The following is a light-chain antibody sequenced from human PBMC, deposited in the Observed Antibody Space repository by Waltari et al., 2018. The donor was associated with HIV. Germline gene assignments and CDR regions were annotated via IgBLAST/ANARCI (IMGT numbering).Light chain of an antibody. CDR2: EVY. Sequence: QSALTQPPSVSGFPGQSVTIPCTGCRGEVPTYNSVSWYQQPPNTAPKLILYEVYKRPSGVPDRFSGSQSGDMASLTVSGLQTEDEADYYCALYTTRNIIFGGGTNLVVL. V-gene: IGLV2-18*01. J-gene: IGLJ2*01. CDR3: ALYTTRNII. CDR1: RGEVPTYNS.